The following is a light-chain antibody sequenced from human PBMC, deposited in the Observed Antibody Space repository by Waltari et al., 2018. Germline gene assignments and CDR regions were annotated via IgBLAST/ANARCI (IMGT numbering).Light chain of an antibody. J-gene: IGLJ1*01. CDR2: EVS. CDR1: RSAVGGYYP. V-gene: IGLV2-23*02. CDR3: CSYAGANTYV. Sequence: QSALTQPASVSGSPGQSIHVSCTGTRSAVGGYYPVALYQPHPPKAPKLMIYEVSKRPSGVSNRFSGSKSGNTASLTISGLQPEDEADYYCCSYAGANTYVFGSGTKVTVL.